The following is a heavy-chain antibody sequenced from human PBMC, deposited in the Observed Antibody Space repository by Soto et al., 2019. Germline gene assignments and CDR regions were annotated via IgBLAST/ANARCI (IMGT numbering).Heavy chain of an antibody. CDR3: ARVNILGILYGGMDV. CDR2: IYYSGST. CDR1: GGSISSGDYY. J-gene: IGHJ6*02. D-gene: IGHD3-3*01. V-gene: IGHV4-30-4*01. Sequence: QVQLQESGPGLVKPSQTLSLTCTVSGGSISSGDYYWSWIRQPPGVGLEWIGYIYYSGSTYYNPSLKSRVTISVDTSKNQFSLKLSSVTAADTAVYYCARVNILGILYGGMDVWGQGTTVTVSS.